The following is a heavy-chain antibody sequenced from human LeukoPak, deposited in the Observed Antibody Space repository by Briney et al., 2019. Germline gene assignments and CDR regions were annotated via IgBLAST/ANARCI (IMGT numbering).Heavy chain of an antibody. J-gene: IGHJ3*02. CDR1: GGSISSYY. CDR2: IYYSGST. CDR3: SRGVGGTYYTEGFDI. D-gene: IGHD1-26*01. V-gene: IGHV4-59*01. Sequence: PSETLSLTCSVSGGSISSYYWSWIRPPPGEGLEWRGYIYYSGSTNYNPSLKSRVTISVDTSKNQSSLKLRSVTAADTAVYDCSRGVGGTYYTEGFDIWGQGTLVTVSS.